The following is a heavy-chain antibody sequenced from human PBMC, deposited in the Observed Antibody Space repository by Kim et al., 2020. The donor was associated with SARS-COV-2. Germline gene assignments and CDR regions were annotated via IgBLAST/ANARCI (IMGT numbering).Heavy chain of an antibody. CDR2: ISWNSGSI. Sequence: GGSLRLSCAASGFTFDDYAMHWVRQAPGKGLEWFSGISWNSGSIGYADSVKGRFTISRDNAKNSLYLQMDSLRAEYTAFYYCAKEGPDYYYGMDVWGQGT. V-gene: IGHV3-9*01. CDR3: AKEGPDYYYGMDV. CDR1: GFTFDDYA. J-gene: IGHJ6*02.